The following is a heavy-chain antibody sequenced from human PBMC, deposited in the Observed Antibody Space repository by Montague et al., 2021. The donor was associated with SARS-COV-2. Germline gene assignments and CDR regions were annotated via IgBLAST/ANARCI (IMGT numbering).Heavy chain of an antibody. CDR3: ARVWFGELLSNYGMDV. V-gene: IGHV3-23*01. D-gene: IGHD3-10*01. CDR1: GFTFSSYA. J-gene: IGHJ6*02. Sequence: SLRLSCAASGFTFSSYAMSWVRQAPGKGLERVSVISGYGDRIHYADSVRGRFTISRDNSKNTLHLQMNSLRAEDTAVYYCARVWFGELLSNYGMDVWGQGTTVTVSS. CDR2: ISGYGDRI.